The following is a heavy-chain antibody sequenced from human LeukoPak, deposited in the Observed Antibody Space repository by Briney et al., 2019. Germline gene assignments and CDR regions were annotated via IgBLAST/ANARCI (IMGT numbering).Heavy chain of an antibody. Sequence: GGSLRLSCAASGFTFSSYGMHWVRQAPGKGLEWVAVIWYDGSNKYYADSVKGRFTISRDNSKNTLYLQMNSLRAEDTAVYYCAKGEPWHIVGGDIWGQGTMVTVSS. J-gene: IGHJ3*02. CDR2: IWYDGSNK. V-gene: IGHV3-30*02. D-gene: IGHD2-21*01. CDR3: AKGEPWHIVGGDI. CDR1: GFTFSSYG.